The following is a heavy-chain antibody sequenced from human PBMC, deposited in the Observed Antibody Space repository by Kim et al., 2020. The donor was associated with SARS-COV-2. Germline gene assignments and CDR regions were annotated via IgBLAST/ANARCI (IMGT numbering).Heavy chain of an antibody. V-gene: IGHV3-33*01. CDR1: GFTFSSYG. D-gene: IGHD1-26*01. Sequence: GGSLRLSCAASGFTFSSYGMHWVRQARGKGLEWVAVIWYDGSNKYYADSVKGRFTISRDNSKNTLYLQMNSLRAEDTAVYYCARDLLVGATSYGMDVWGQGTTVTVSS. CDR3: ARDLLVGATSYGMDV. CDR2: IWYDGSNK. J-gene: IGHJ6*02.